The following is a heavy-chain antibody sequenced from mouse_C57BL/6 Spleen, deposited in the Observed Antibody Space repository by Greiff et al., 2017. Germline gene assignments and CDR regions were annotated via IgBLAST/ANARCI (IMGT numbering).Heavy chain of an antibody. CDR1: GFTFSDYG. CDR3: ARPNWAWFAY. V-gene: IGHV5-17*01. CDR2: ISSGSSTI. Sequence: DVMLVESGGGLVKPGGSLTLSCAASGFTFSDYGMHWVRQAPEKGLEWVAYISSGSSTIYYADTVKGRFTISRDNAKNTLFLQMTSLRSEDTAMYYCARPNWAWFAYWGKGTLVTVSA. D-gene: IGHD4-1*02. J-gene: IGHJ3*01.